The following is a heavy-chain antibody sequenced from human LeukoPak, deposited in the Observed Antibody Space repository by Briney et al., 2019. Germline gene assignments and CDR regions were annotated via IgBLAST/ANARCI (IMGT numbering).Heavy chain of an antibody. V-gene: IGHV1-2*02. CDR2: INSNSGGT. CDR1: RYTFTRYH. D-gene: IGHD2-2*01. Sequence: ASVKDSCKASRYTFTRYHMHWVRQAPGQGLEGMGWINSNSGGTNDAQKFKGRVTMARYTSISTAHRELSRRRSDDTAVYYCARDAGIVVVPAAYFDYWGQGTLVTVSS. CDR3: ARDAGIVVVPAAYFDY. J-gene: IGHJ4*02.